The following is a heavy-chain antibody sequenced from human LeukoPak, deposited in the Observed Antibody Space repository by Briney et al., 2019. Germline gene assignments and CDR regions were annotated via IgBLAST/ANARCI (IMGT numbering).Heavy chain of an antibody. V-gene: IGHV1-69*05. CDR2: IIPIFGTA. J-gene: IGHJ4*02. D-gene: IGHD2-21*02. CDR3: AILPVVVTAVDY. Sequence: SVRVSCKASGGTFSSYAISWVRQAPGQGLEWMGRIIPIFGTANYAQKFQGRVTISTDESTSTAYMELSSLRSEDTAVYYCAILPVVVTAVDYWGQGTLVTVSS. CDR1: GGTFSSYA.